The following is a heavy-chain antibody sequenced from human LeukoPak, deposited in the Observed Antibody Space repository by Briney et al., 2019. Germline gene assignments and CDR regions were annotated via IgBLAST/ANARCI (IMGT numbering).Heavy chain of an antibody. V-gene: IGHV4-34*01. CDR1: GGSFSGFY. CDR2: INQSGST. J-gene: IGHJ3*01. CDR3: ARDRQIVVRAHGTLDL. D-gene: IGHD3-10*01. Sequence: SETLSLTCAVYGGSFSGFYWSWIGQPPGKGLEGIGDINQSGSTNYNPSLKSRVTISVDTSRDQFSLKLSSVTAADTAVYYCARDRQIVVRAHGTLDLWGQGTMVTVSS.